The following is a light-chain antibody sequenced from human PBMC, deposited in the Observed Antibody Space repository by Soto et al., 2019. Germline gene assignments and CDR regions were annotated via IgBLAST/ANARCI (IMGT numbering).Light chain of an antibody. V-gene: IGKV3-20*01. CDR2: DAS. Sequence: EIVSTKSPGTLSLSPGERATLSCRATQSVSSRYLAWYQQKPGQAPRLLIYDASSRATGIPDRFSGSGSGTDFTLTISRLEPEDLAVYYCQQYGRSLTFGGGTKVEIK. J-gene: IGKJ4*01. CDR1: QSVSSRY. CDR3: QQYGRSLT.